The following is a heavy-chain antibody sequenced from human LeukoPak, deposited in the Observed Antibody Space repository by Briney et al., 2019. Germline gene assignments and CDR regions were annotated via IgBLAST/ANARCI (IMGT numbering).Heavy chain of an antibody. CDR1: GFTFSSYE. CDR3: ALYGGTSADFDY. J-gene: IGHJ4*02. D-gene: IGHD4-23*01. Sequence: GGSLRLSCAASGFTFSSYEMSWVRQAPGKGLEWVSYISSRGTTIYYADSVKGRFTISRDNAKNSLYLQMNNLRAEDTAVYYCALYGGTSADFDYCGQGTLVSVSS. CDR2: ISSRGTTI. V-gene: IGHV3-48*03.